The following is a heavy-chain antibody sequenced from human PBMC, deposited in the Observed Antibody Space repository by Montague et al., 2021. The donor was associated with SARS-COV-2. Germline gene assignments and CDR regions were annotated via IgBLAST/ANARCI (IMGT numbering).Heavy chain of an antibody. D-gene: IGHD6-19*01. J-gene: IGHJ4*02. CDR1: GESIDRDTYY. CDR2: LSSSGGT. V-gene: IGHV4-39*02. CDR3: ARPGSVSGWFYFDD. Sequence: SETLSLTCIVSGESIDRDTYYWGWIRQSPGKGLEWIGSLSSSGGTYYXXXLRSRVTISMDTSKNHFSLKMNSVTATDTAVYFCARPGSVSGWFYFDDWGQGTLVGVSS.